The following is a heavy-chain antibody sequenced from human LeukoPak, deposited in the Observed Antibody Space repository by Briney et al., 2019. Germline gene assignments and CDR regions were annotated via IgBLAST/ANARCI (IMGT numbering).Heavy chain of an antibody. V-gene: IGHV4-59*01. CDR2: IYYSGST. CDR1: GGSISSYY. CDR3: ASVSRAGKLTYFDY. Sequence: SETLSLTCTVSGGSISSYYWSWIRQPPGKGLEWIGYIYYSGSTNYNPSLKSRVTISVDTSKNQFSLKLSSVTAADTAVYYCASVSRAGKLTYFDYWGQGTLVTVSS. J-gene: IGHJ4*02. D-gene: IGHD6-19*01.